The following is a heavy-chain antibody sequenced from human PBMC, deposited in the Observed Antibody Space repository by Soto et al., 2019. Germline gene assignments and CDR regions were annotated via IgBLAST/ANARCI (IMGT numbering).Heavy chain of an antibody. CDR3: ARRHGARSNVFRSAFPLDF. D-gene: IGHD3-3*01. CDR2: VNPHTGDS. V-gene: IGHV1-2*02. Sequence: QVQLVQSGAEVKRPGASVKVSCQASGYAFSAYYIHWVRQAPGQGLEWMGWVNPHTGDSKYTEIFKGRVTLTSDTSTNTSYMDLTSQTSADTAVYYCARRHGARSNVFRSAFPLDFWGQGTLVAVSS. CDR1: GYAFSAYY. J-gene: IGHJ4*01.